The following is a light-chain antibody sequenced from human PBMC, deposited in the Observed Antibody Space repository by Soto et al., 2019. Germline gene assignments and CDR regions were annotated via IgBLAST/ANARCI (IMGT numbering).Light chain of an antibody. CDR2: AAS. CDR3: QQSYSTPYT. Sequence: DIQMTQSPSSLSASVGDRVTITCRASQSISSYLNWYQQKPGKAPKVLIYAASSLQSGVPSRSSGRGSGTGFTLTISCLQPEDFATYYCQQSYSTPYTFGQGTKLEIK. CDR1: QSISSY. V-gene: IGKV1-39*01. J-gene: IGKJ2*01.